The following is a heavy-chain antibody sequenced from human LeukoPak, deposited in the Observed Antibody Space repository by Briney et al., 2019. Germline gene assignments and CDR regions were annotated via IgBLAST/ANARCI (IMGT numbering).Heavy chain of an antibody. CDR3: ASTNYYDSSGYRY. Sequence: GASVKVSCKASGYTFTNYYMHWVRQAPGQGLEWMGWMNPNSGNTGYAQKFQGRVTMTTDTSTSTAYMELRSLRSDDTAVYYCASTNYYDSSGYRYWGQGTLVTVSS. V-gene: IGHV1-8*02. D-gene: IGHD3-22*01. CDR2: MNPNSGNT. J-gene: IGHJ4*02. CDR1: GYTFTNYY.